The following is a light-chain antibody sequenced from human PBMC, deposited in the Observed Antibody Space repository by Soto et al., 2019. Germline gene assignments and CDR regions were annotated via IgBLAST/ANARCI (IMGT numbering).Light chain of an antibody. V-gene: IGLV2-11*01. Sequence: QSALTQPRSVSGSPGQSVTISCTGTSSDVGGYNYVSWYQQHPGKAPKLMIYDVSKRPSGVPDRFSGSKSGNTASLTISGLQAEDEADYYFCSYAGSYTFGVVFGGGTKLTVL. CDR3: CSYAGSYTFGVV. J-gene: IGLJ2*01. CDR1: SSDVGGYNY. CDR2: DVS.